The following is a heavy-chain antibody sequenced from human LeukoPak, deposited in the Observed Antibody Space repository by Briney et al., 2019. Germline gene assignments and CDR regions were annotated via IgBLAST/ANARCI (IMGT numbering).Heavy chain of an antibody. CDR1: GYTFSNYC. D-gene: IGHD2-15*01. CDR3: ARGGGDIVVVVDGSALDI. V-gene: IGHV1-18*01. Sequence: ASVKVSCKGSGYTFSNYCITLVRQAPGQGLEYMGWINAYNGNINYAQKFQGRVTVTTDTSTSTVYMELMSLRSDDTAVYYCARGGGDIVVVVDGSALDIWGQGTMVTVSS. CDR2: INAYNGNI. J-gene: IGHJ3*02.